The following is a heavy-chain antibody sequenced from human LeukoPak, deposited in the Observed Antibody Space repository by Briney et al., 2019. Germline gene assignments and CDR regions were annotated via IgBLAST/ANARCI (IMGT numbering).Heavy chain of an antibody. V-gene: IGHV3-64*01. Sequence: GGSLRLSCAASGFTFSSYAMHWVRQAPGKGLEYVSAISSNGGSTYYANSVKGRFTISRDNSKNTLYLQMGSLRAEDTAVYYCARGPSEGDFPYYYFDYWGQGTLVTVSS. D-gene: IGHD2-21*02. CDR3: ARGPSEGDFPYYYFDY. CDR2: ISSNGGST. CDR1: GFTFSSYA. J-gene: IGHJ4*02.